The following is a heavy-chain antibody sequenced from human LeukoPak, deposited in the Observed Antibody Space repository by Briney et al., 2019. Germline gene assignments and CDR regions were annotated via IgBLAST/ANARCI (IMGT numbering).Heavy chain of an antibody. CDR2: ISGSGGST. J-gene: IGHJ3*02. CDR3: AKDHRYSSSWFDAFDI. CDR1: GFTFSSYA. Sequence: PGGSLRLSCAASGFTFSSYAMSWVRQAPGKGLEWVSAISGSGGSTYYADSVKGRFTISRDNSKNTLYLQMNSLRAEDTAVYYCAKDHRYSSSWFDAFDIWGQGTMVTVSS. V-gene: IGHV3-23*01. D-gene: IGHD6-13*01.